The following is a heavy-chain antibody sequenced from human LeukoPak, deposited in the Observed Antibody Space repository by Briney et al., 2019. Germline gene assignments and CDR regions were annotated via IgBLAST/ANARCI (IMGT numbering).Heavy chain of an antibody. Sequence: GESLKISCKGSGYSFTSYWIGWVRQMPGKGLEWMGIIYPGDSDTRYSPSLQGQVTISADKSISTAYLQWSSLKASDTAMYYCARRRTGYSSSWPKGWFDPWGQGTLVTVSS. CDR2: IYPGDSDT. D-gene: IGHD6-13*01. CDR1: GYSFTSYW. J-gene: IGHJ5*02. CDR3: ARRRTGYSSSWPKGWFDP. V-gene: IGHV5-51*01.